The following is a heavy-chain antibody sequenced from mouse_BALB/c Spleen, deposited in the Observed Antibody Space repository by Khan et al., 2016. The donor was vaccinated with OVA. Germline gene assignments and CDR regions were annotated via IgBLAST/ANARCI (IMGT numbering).Heavy chain of an antibody. CDR3: TRIDA. CDR1: GFNIKDTY. Sequence: EVQLQESGAELVKPGASVKLSCKASGFNIKDTYMHWVKQRPEQGLEWIGKIDPANGYTKYDPKFQDKATITADTSSNTAYLQLSSLTSEDTAVYCCTRIDAWDQDTTLTVSS. J-gene: IGHJ2*01. CDR2: IDPANGYT. V-gene: IGHV14-3*02.